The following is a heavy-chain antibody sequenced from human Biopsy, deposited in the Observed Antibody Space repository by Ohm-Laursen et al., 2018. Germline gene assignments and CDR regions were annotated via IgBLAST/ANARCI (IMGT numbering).Heavy chain of an antibody. J-gene: IGHJ4*02. CDR3: TTDRTGRALFDN. Sequence: ASVKVSCKASGYTFTSYDISWVRQAPGQGLEWLGWINGYSISTNYAPKFQGRIIMTTDTSTSTVYMELRSLRSDDTAMYYCTTDRTGRALFDNWGQGSLVTVSS. CDR2: INGYSIST. D-gene: IGHD3/OR15-3a*01. CDR1: GYTFTSYD. V-gene: IGHV1-18*01.